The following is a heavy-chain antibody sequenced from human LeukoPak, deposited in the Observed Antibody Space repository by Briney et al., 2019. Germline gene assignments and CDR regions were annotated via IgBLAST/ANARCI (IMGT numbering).Heavy chain of an antibody. CDR2: IYYSGST. J-gene: IGHJ6*02. CDR1: GGSISSYY. CDR3: ARREDFMDV. V-gene: IGHV4-59*08. D-gene: IGHD3/OR15-3a*01. Sequence: PSETLSLTCTVSGGSISSYYWSWVRQPPGKGLEWIGYIYYSGSTNYNPSLKSRVTISVDTSKNQFSLKLSSVTAADTAVYYCARREDFMDVWGQGTTVTVSS.